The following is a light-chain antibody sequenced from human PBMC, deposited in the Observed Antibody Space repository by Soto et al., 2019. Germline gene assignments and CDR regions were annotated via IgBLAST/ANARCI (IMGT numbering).Light chain of an antibody. CDR2: GAS. J-gene: IGKJ1*01. Sequence: IVLMQSPGTLSLSPGERATLSCRASQTVSSNSLAWYHQKPGQAPRLLIYGASSRATGIPDRFSGSGSGTDFTLTISRLEPEDFAVYYCQLYGSSARTFGQGTKVDIK. V-gene: IGKV3-20*01. CDR1: QTVSSNS. CDR3: QLYGSSART.